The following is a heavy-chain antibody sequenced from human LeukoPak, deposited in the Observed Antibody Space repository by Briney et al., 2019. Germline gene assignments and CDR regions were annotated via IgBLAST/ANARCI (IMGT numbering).Heavy chain of an antibody. D-gene: IGHD2-2*01. V-gene: IGHV4-59*08. Sequence: PSETLSLTCTVSGGSISSYYWSWIRQPPGKGLEWIWYIYFSGSTNYNPSLKSRVTISVYTSKNKFSLMLSSVTAADTAVYYCARHGPSCSSTSCPLDYWGQGNLVTVSS. CDR1: GGSISSYY. CDR2: IYFSGST. J-gene: IGHJ4*02. CDR3: ARHGPSCSSTSCPLDY.